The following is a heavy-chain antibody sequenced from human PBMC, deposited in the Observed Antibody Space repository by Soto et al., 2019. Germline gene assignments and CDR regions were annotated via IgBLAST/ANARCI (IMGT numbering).Heavy chain of an antibody. CDR3: ASDLYVPGY. CDR1: GFTFCNYW. Sequence: PGGSLRLSCAASGFTFCNYWMHWVRQAPGKGLVWVARINTDGSTTTYADSVKGRLTLPRNKAQKKLYLEMNNLRAEDTAVYFCASDLYVPGYWGQGTRVTVSS. J-gene: IGHJ4*01. V-gene: IGHV3-74*01. CDR2: INTDGSTT. D-gene: IGHD3-10*02.